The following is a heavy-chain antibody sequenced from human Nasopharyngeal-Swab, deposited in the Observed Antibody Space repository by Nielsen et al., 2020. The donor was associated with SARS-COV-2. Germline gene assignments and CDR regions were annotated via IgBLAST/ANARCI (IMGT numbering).Heavy chain of an antibody. CDR2: IYYSGST. V-gene: IGHV4-59*12. CDR1: GGSIRSYY. J-gene: IGHJ4*02. Sequence: SQPLSLNCTVSGGSIRSYYWSWIRQRPGKGLVWIGYIYYSGSTNYNPSLKSRVTISVDTSKNQFSLKLSSVTAADTAVYYCAREGGSRLQKPVVPADYWGQGTLVTVSS. D-gene: IGHD2-2*01. CDR3: AREGGSRLQKPVVPADY.